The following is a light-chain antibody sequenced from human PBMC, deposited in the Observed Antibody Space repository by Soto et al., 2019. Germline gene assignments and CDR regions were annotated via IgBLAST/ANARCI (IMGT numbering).Light chain of an antibody. CDR1: QSLVFSDGSTF. CDR2: RVS. Sequence: DVVMTQSPLSLPVTLGQPASISCKSSQSLVFSDGSTFLHWFQQRPGQSPRRLIYRVSNRDSGVPERFSGSGSGTDFTLRISRVEAEDVGIYYYMQGTHWPYTFGQGTKLEIK. J-gene: IGKJ2*01. V-gene: IGKV2-30*01. CDR3: MQGTHWPYT.